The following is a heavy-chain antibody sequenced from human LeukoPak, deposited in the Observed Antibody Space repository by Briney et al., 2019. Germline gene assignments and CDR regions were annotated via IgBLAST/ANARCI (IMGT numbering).Heavy chain of an antibody. CDR2: IIPIFGTA. V-gene: IGHV1-69*05. CDR3: ALKNIVLMVYAPFDY. D-gene: IGHD2-8*01. J-gene: IGHJ4*02. Sequence: ASVKVSCKASGGTFSSYAISWVRQAPGQGLEWMVGIIPIFGTANYAQKFQGRVTITTDESTSTAYMELSSLRSEDTAVYYCALKNIVLMVYAPFDYWGQGTLVTVSS. CDR1: GGTFSSYA.